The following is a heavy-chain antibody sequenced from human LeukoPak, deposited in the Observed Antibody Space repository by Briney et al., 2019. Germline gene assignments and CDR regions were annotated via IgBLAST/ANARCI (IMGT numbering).Heavy chain of an antibody. V-gene: IGHV3-23*01. CDR2: ISGSGGST. Sequence: GGSLRLSCAASGFTFSSYDVSWVRQAPGKGLEWVSAISGSGGSTYYADSVKGRFTISRDNSKNTLYLQMNSLRAEDTAVYYCANGRELLTPNDYWGQGTLVTVSS. CDR1: GFTFSSYD. CDR3: ANGRELLTPNDY. D-gene: IGHD1-26*01. J-gene: IGHJ4*02.